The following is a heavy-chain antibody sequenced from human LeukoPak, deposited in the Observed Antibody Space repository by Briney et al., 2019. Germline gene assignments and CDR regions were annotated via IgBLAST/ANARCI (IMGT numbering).Heavy chain of an antibody. CDR2: IYYSGST. CDR1: GGSISSSSYY. Sequence: PSETLSLTCTVSGGSISSSSYYWGWIRQPPGKGLEWIGSIYYSGSTYYNPSLKSRVTISVDTSKNQFSLKLSSVTAADTAVYYCARHHPYDYVWGGFDYWGQGTLVTVSS. V-gene: IGHV4-39*01. J-gene: IGHJ4*02. CDR3: ARHHPYDYVWGGFDY. D-gene: IGHD3-16*01.